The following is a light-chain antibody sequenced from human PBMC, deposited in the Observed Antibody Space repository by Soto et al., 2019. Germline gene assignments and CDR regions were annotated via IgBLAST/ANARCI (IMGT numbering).Light chain of an antibody. J-gene: IGLJ2*01. Sequence: QSVLTQPPSVSGAPGQRVSISCTGSSSNIGAGYDVHWYEHLPGTAAKLLIYQNNNRPSGVPDRFSGSKSGTSASLAITGLQAEDEAYYYCQSYDSSLSAVVFGGGTKLTVL. CDR3: QSYDSSLSAVV. CDR2: QNN. CDR1: SSNIGAGYD. V-gene: IGLV1-40*01.